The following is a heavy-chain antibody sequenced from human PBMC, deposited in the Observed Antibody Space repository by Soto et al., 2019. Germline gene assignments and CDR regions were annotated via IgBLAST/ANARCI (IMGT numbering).Heavy chain of an antibody. D-gene: IGHD2-15*01. CDR2: VSGSGSSK. V-gene: IGHV3-48*01. Sequence: ALRLSSAACRVRFSSCSRNSGRQAPGKGLEWVSYVSGSGSSKYYAASVKGRFTISRDNAKDSLYLQLNSLRAEDTAVYYCASRRRGISPGCWGQLTLVTVSS. CDR1: RVRFSSCS. J-gene: IGHJ1*01. CDR3: ASRRRGISPGC.